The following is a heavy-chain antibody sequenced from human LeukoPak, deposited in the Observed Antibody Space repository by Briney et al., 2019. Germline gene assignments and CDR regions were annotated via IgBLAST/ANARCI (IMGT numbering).Heavy chain of an antibody. J-gene: IGHJ4*02. V-gene: IGHV4-39*07. CDR3: ARTSRGSYYHY. CDR2: IYYSGST. CDR1: GGSISSSSYH. Sequence: SETLSLTCTVSGGSISSSSYHWGWIRQPPGKGLEWIGSIYYSGSTYYNPSLKSRVTISVDTSKNQFSLKLSSVTAADTAVYYCARTSRGSYYHYWGQGTLVTVSS. D-gene: IGHD1-26*01.